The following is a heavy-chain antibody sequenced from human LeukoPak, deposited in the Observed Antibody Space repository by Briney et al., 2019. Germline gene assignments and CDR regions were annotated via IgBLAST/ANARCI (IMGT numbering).Heavy chain of an antibody. CDR1: GGSFSGYY. CDR3: ARVYYSNSYDYWYFDL. Sequence: SETLSLTCAVYGGSFSGYYWSWIRQPPGKGLEWIGEINHIGSTNYNPSLKSRVTISVDTSKNQFSLKLSSVTAADTAVYYCARVYYSNSYDYWYFDLWGRGTLVTVSS. J-gene: IGHJ2*01. CDR2: INHIGST. D-gene: IGHD6-13*01. V-gene: IGHV4-34*01.